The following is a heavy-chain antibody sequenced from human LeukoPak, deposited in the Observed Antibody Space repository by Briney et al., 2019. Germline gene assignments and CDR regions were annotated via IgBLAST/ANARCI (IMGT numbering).Heavy chain of an antibody. J-gene: IGHJ4*02. CDR2: IRYDGSNK. V-gene: IGHV3-30*02. D-gene: IGHD3-10*01. CDR3: AKSVTTMVRGYFDY. CDR1: GFTFSSDG. Sequence: GGSLRLACAASGFTFSSDGMHWGRQAPGKGLEWVAFIRYDGSNKYYADSVKGRFTISRDNSKNTLYLQMNSLRAEDTAVYYCAKSVTTMVRGYFDYWGQGTLVTVSS.